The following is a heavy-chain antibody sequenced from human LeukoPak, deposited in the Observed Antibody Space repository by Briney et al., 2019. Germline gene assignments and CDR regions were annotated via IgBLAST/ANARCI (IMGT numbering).Heavy chain of an antibody. D-gene: IGHD3-22*01. CDR1: GFTFSSYA. J-gene: IGHJ4*02. Sequence: PGRSLRLSCAASGFTFSSYAMHWVRQAPGKGLEWVAVISYDGSNKYYADSVKGRFTISRDNSKNTLYLQLNSLRAEDTAVYYCAKMPSDSGGYYLYWGRGTLVTVSS. V-gene: IGHV3-30-3*01. CDR3: AKMPSDSGGYYLY. CDR2: ISYDGSNK.